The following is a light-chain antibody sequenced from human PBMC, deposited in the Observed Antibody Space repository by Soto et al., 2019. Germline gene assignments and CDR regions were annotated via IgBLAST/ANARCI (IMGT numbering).Light chain of an antibody. CDR3: CSYAGSNTLV. J-gene: IGLJ2*01. Sequence: QSALTQPRSVSGSPGQSVAISCTGTTSDVGDYNYVSWHQQHPGKAPKLMIYDVSERPSGVPDRFSGSKSGNTASLTISGLQAEDEADYHCCSYAGSNTLVFGGGTKLTVL. CDR1: TSDVGDYNY. CDR2: DVS. V-gene: IGLV2-11*01.